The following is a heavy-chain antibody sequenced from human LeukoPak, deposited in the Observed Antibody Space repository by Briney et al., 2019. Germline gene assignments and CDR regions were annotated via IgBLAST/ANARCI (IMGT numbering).Heavy chain of an antibody. D-gene: IGHD1-26*01. Sequence: ASVKVSCKASGYTFTGYYMHWVRQAPGQGLEWMGWINPNSGGTNYAKKFQGRVTMTRDTSISTAYMELSRLRSDDTAVYYCARGFSDLVGATFHLDYWGQGTLVTVSS. CDR2: INPNSGGT. V-gene: IGHV1-2*02. CDR3: ARGFSDLVGATFHLDY. CDR1: GYTFTGYY. J-gene: IGHJ4*02.